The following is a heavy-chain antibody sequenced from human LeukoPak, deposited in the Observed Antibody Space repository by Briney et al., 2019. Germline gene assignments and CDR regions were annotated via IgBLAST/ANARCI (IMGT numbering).Heavy chain of an antibody. J-gene: IGHJ4*02. CDR2: IDWDNDK. CDR1: GFSLSTSGMC. V-gene: IGHV2-70*11. Sequence: SGPALVKPTQTLTLTCTFSGFSLSTSGMCVSWIRQPPGKALEWLARIDWDNDKYYSTSLKTRLTISKDTAKNQVVLTMTNMDPVDTATYYCARMKYGSSSEMRYYFDSWGQGTLVTVSS. D-gene: IGHD6-6*01. CDR3: ARMKYGSSSEMRYYFDS.